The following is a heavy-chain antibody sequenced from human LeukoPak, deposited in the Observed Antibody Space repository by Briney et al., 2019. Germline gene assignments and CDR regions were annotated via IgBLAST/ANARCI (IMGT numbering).Heavy chain of an antibody. V-gene: IGHV5-51*01. CDR2: IYPGDSDT. CDR3: ARRSPHYYDIWTGYYLDTLTYYGMDV. CDR1: GYSFTSYR. Sequence: GASLKISCKGSGYSFTSYRIGWVRQLPGKGLEWMGIIYPGDSDTRYSPSFQGQVTISADKSISTAYLQWSSLKASDTAMYYCARRSPHYYDIWTGYYLDTLTYYGMDVWSQGTTVTVSS. D-gene: IGHD3-9*01. J-gene: IGHJ6*02.